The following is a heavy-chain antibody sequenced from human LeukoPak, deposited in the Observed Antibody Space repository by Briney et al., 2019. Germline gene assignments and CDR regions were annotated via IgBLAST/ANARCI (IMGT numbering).Heavy chain of an antibody. V-gene: IGHV1-46*01. Sequence: ASVKVSCKASGYTFTSYYMNWVRQAPGQGLEWMGIINPSGGSTSYAQKFQGRVTMTRDTSTSTVYMELSSLRSEDTAVYYCARGLTVTTFFNQVHFDYWGQGTLVTVSS. CDR3: ARGLTVTTFFNQVHFDY. CDR2: INPSGGST. CDR1: GYTFTSYY. D-gene: IGHD4-17*01. J-gene: IGHJ4*02.